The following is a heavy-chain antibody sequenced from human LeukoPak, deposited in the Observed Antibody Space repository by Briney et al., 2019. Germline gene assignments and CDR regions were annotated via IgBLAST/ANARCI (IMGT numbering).Heavy chain of an antibody. J-gene: IGHJ3*02. CDR1: GFTFSSYE. D-gene: IGHD3-16*01. V-gene: IGHV3-48*03. CDR2: ISSSGSTI. CDR3: ARDRWVWGSLGAFDI. Sequence: GGSLRLSCAASGFTFSSYEMNWVRQAPGKGLEWVSYISSSGSTIYYADSVKGRFTISRDNSKNTLYLQMNSLRAEDTAVYYCARDRWVWGSLGAFDIWGQGTMVTVSS.